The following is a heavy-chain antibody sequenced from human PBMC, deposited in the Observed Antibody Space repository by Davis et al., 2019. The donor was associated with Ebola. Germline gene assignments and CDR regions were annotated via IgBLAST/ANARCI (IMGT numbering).Heavy chain of an antibody. V-gene: IGHV4-34*01. D-gene: IGHD6-25*01. CDR1: GVSFSGYY. J-gene: IGHJ6*02. Sequence: MPSETLSLTCAVYGVSFSGYYRNWIRQPPGKGLEWVGEIHHSGRTNHHPSLKGRVTMSVDTSKNQFSLRVRSVTAADTAVYYCARGGGYGGYGMDVWGQGTTVTVSS. CDR2: IHHSGRT. CDR3: ARGGGYGGYGMDV.